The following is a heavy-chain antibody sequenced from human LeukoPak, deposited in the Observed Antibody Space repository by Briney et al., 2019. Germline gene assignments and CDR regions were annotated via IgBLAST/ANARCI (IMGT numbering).Heavy chain of an antibody. D-gene: IGHD3-22*01. V-gene: IGHV3-30*04. CDR2: ISYDGSNK. CDR3: ARLDASGLYVEAYFDS. J-gene: IGHJ4*02. Sequence: GRSLRLSCAASGFTFSSYAMHWVRQAPGKGLEWVAVISYDGSNKYYADSVKGRFTISRDNSKNTLYLQIHGLRAEDTAVYYCARLDASGLYVEAYFDSWGRGTLVSVSS. CDR1: GFTFSSYA.